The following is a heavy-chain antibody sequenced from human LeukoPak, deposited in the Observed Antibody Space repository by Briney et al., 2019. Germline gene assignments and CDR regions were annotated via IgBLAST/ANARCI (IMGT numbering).Heavy chain of an antibody. CDR3: ARGRYCSADICSGGDAFDI. CDR1: GGSINNYY. V-gene: IGHV4-4*07. J-gene: IGHJ3*02. D-gene: IGHD2-15*01. CDR2: IYTRGST. Sequence: SETLSLTCTVSGGSINNYYWSWIRQPAGKGLEWIGRIYTRGSTNYNPSLKSRVTMSADTSKNQFSLKLSSVTAADTAVYYCARGRYCSADICSGGDAFDIWGQGTMVSVSS.